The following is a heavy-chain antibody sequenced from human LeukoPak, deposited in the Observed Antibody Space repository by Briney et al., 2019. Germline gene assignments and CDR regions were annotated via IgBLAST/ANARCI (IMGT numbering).Heavy chain of an antibody. D-gene: IGHD3-10*01. CDR3: ARGGIRFGEFP. CDR1: GGSISSGDYY. CDR2: IYYSGST. J-gene: IGHJ5*02. V-gene: IGHV4-30-4*01. Sequence: TSETLSLTCTVSGGSISSGDYYWSWIRQPPGKGLEWIGYIYYSGSTYYNPSLKSRVTISVDTSKNQFSLKLSSVTAADTAVYYCARGGIRFGEFPWGQRTLVTVSS.